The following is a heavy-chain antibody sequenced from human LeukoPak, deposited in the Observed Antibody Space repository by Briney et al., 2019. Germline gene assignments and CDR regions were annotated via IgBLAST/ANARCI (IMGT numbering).Heavy chain of an antibody. CDR1: GFTFSSYS. J-gene: IGHJ4*02. Sequence: GGSLRLSCAASGFTFSSYSMNWVRQAPGKGLEWVSSISSSSSYIYYADSVKGRFTISRDDAKNSLYLQMNSLRAEDTAVYYCATVATPDPFDYWGQGTLVTVSS. CDR3: ATVATPDPFDY. D-gene: IGHD1-14*01. CDR2: ISSSSSYI. V-gene: IGHV3-21*01.